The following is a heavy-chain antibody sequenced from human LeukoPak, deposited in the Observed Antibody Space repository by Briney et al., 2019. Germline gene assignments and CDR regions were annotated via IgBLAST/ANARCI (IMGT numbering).Heavy chain of an antibody. CDR3: AKDWYSFTVVTPFSH. V-gene: IGHV3-30*18. CDR1: GFTFSNYG. Sequence: GGSLRLSCAASGFTFSNYGMHWVRQAPGKGLKWVAGISNDGNKKYYADSVKGRFIISRDNSKNTLYLQMNSLRAEDTAVYYCAKDWYSFTVVTPFSHWGQGTLVTVSS. D-gene: IGHD4-23*01. J-gene: IGHJ4*02. CDR2: ISNDGNKK.